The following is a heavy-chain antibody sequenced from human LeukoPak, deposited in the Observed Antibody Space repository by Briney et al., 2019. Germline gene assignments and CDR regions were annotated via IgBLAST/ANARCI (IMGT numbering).Heavy chain of an antibody. CDR3: ATLRIDFWSGYYDY. D-gene: IGHD3-3*01. CDR2: FDPEDGET. V-gene: IGHV1-24*01. CDR1: GYTLTELS. Sequence: ASVKVSCKVSGYTLTELSMHWVQQAPGKGLEWMGGFDPEDGETIYAQKFQGRVTMTKDTSTDTAYMELSSLRSEDTAVYYCATLRIDFWSGYYDYWGQGTLVTVSS. J-gene: IGHJ4*02.